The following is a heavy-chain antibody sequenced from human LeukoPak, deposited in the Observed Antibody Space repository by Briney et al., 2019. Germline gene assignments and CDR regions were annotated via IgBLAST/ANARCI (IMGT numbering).Heavy chain of an antibody. J-gene: IGHJ4*02. V-gene: IGHV3-9*01. CDR2: ISWNSGSI. D-gene: IGHD3-9*01. CDR3: AKGGYFDWLVDY. Sequence: GGSLRLSCAASGFTFDDYAMHWVRQAPGKGLEWVSGISWNSGSIGYADSVRGRFTTSRDNAKNSMYLQMNSLRAEDTALYYCAKGGYFDWLVDYWGQGTLVTVSS. CDR1: GFTFDDYA.